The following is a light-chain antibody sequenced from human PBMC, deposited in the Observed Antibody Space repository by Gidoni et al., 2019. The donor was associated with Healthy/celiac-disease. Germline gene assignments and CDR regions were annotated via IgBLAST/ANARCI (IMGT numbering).Light chain of an antibody. CDR1: SSNIGEGYD. CDR2: GNS. J-gene: IGLJ3*02. Sequence: QSVLTPPPSVSGAPGHRVTISCTGSSSNIGEGYDVHWYQQLPGTATKLLSYGNSNRPSGVPDRFSGSKSGTSASLAITGLQAEDEADYYCQSYDSSLSGPGVFGGGTKLTVL. CDR3: QSYDSSLSGPGV. V-gene: IGLV1-40*01.